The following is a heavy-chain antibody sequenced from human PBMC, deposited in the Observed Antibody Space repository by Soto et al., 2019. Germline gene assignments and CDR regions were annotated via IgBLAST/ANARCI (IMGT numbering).Heavy chain of an antibody. CDR2: IIPIFGTA. CDR1: GGPFSSYA. CDR3: ASALWFGELPRGYYYGMDV. Sequence: GGSMKGSCKGSGGPFSSYAIGWVRQAPGQGVYWMGGIIPIFGTANYAQKFQGRVTITADESTSTAYMELSSLRSEDTAVYYCASALWFGELPRGYYYGMDVWGQGTTVTVSS. J-gene: IGHJ6*02. D-gene: IGHD3-10*01. V-gene: IGHV1-69*13.